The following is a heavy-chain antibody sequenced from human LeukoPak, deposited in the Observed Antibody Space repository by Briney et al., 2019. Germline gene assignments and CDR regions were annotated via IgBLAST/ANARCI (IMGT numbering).Heavy chain of an antibody. D-gene: IGHD3-10*01. V-gene: IGHV3-7*01. J-gene: IGHJ4*02. CDR1: GFIFSNYW. CDR3: ARDVSGGY. Sequence: PGGSLRLSCGASGFIFSNYWMSWVRQAPGKGLEWVANIKKDGSEKYYVDSVKGRFTISRDNAKNSLYLQMNSLRAEDTAVYYCARDVSGGYWGQGTLVTVSS. CDR2: IKKDGSEK.